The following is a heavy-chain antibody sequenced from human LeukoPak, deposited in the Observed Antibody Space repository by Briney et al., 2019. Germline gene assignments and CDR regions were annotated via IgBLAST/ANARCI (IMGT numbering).Heavy chain of an antibody. CDR2: ISGSGGST. D-gene: IGHD4-11*01. CDR1: AFTFSSYA. CDR3: AKDLHDYGNYVGWFDS. J-gene: IGHJ5*01. Sequence: GGSLRLSCAASAFTFSSYAMDWVRQAPGKGLEWVSAISGSGGSTYYADSVKGRFTISRDNSKTTLFLQMNSLRAEDTAVYYCAKDLHDYGNYVGWFDSWGQGTLVTVSS. V-gene: IGHV3-23*01.